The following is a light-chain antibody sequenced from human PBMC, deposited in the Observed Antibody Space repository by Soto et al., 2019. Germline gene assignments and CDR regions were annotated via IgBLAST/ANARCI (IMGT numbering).Light chain of an antibody. J-gene: IGKJ1*01. CDR3: QQYGSSPTT. V-gene: IGKV3-20*01. CDR2: GAS. CDR1: QTLSSSY. Sequence: EVVLTQSPGTLSLSPGERATLSCRASQTLSSSYLAWYQQTPGQAPRLLFCGASSRDTGIPDRFSGSGSGTDFTLTISRLEPEDFAVYHCQQYGSSPTTFGQGTKVDIK.